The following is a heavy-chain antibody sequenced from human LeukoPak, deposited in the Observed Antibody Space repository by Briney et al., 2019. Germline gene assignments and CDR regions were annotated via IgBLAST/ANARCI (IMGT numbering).Heavy chain of an antibody. CDR1: GYTFTSYG. CDR2: IIPIFGTA. CDR3: ARALQSRYYYDSSGHPGFDP. Sequence: SVKVSCKASGYTFTSYGISWVRQAPGQGLEWMGGIIPIFGTANYAQKFQGRVTITADESTSTAYMELSSLRSEDTAVYYCARALQSRYYYDSSGHPGFDPWGQGTLVTVSS. D-gene: IGHD3-22*01. J-gene: IGHJ5*02. V-gene: IGHV1-69*13.